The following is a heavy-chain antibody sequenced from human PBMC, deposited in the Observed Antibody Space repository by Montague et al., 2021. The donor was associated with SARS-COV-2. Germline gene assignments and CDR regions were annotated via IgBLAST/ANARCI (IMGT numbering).Heavy chain of an antibody. J-gene: IGHJ3*02. CDR3: ARQRRYQLPITIFGVVMADAFDI. CDR1: GGSISSYY. V-gene: IGHV4-59*08. D-gene: IGHD3-3*01. CDR2: IYYSGST. Sequence: SETLSLTCTVSGGSISSYYWSWIRQPPGKGLEWIGYIYYSGSTSXXPSLRSRVTISVDTSKNQFSLKLSSVTAADTAVYYCARQRRYQLPITIFGVVMADAFDIWGQGTMVTVSS.